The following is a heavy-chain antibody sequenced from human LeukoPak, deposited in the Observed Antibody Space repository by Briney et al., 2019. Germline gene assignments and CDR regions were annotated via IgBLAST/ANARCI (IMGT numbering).Heavy chain of an antibody. J-gene: IGHJ4*02. Sequence: GGSLRLSCAASGFTFSNYGMHWVRQAPGKGLEWVTFIWFDGSDKYYADSVKGRFTISRDNSKNTLYLQMNSLRADDTVMYYCAKDESHLIATTIDYWGQGTLVTVSS. CDR2: IWFDGSDK. CDR1: GFTFSNYG. D-gene: IGHD6-13*01. CDR3: AKDESHLIATTIDY. V-gene: IGHV3-30*02.